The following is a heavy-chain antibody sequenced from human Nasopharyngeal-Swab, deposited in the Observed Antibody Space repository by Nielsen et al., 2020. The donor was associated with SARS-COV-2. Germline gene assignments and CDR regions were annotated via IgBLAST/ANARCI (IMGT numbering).Heavy chain of an antibody. CDR2: FDPEDGET. D-gene: IGHD3-22*01. CDR1: GYTLTELS. CDR3: ARLMIGWFDP. J-gene: IGHJ5*02. V-gene: IGHV1-24*01. Sequence: ASVKVSCKVSGYTLTELSMHWVRQAPGKGLEWMGGFDPEDGETIYAQKLQGRVTMTTDTSTSTAYMELRSLRSDDTAVYYCARLMIGWFDPWGQGTLVTVSS.